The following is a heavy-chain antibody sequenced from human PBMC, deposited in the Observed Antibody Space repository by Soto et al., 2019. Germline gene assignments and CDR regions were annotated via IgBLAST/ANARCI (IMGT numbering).Heavy chain of an antibody. CDR1: GGTISRYY. Sequence: SETLSLTCTVSGGTISRYYWSWIRQPPGKGLEWIGYMYNTGSTVYNPSFKSRVTISVDTSKNQFSLELNSVTAADTAVYYCARDLWGYCGTDCYPLDVWGQGTTVTVSS. J-gene: IGHJ6*02. CDR2: MYNTGST. CDR3: ARDLWGYCGTDCYPLDV. V-gene: IGHV4-59*01. D-gene: IGHD2-21*02.